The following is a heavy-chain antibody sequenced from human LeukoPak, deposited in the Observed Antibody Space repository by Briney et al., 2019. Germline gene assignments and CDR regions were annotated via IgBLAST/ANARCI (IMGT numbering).Heavy chain of an antibody. CDR2: IYTSGST. V-gene: IGHV4-4*09. J-gene: IGHJ4*02. D-gene: IGHD6-19*01. CDR1: GGSISSYY. Sequence: SETLSLTCTVSGGSISSYYWSWIRQPPGKGLEWIGYIYTSGSTNYNPSLKSRVTISVDTSKNQFSLKLSSVTAADTAVYYCAKDRSRGWYANWGQGTLVTVSS. CDR3: AKDRSRGWYAN.